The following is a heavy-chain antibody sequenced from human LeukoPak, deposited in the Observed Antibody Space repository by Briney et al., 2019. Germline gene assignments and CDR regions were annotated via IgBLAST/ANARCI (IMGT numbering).Heavy chain of an antibody. D-gene: IGHD6-13*01. CDR3: ARALDEGIAAAAAFDI. CDR1: GYTFTGYY. Sequence: VASVKVSCKASGYTFTGYYMHWVRQAPGQGLEWMGWINPNSGGTNYAQKFQGRVTMTRDTSISTAYMELSRLRSDDTAVYYCARALDEGIAAAAAFDIWGQGTMVTVSS. V-gene: IGHV1-2*02. J-gene: IGHJ3*02. CDR2: INPNSGGT.